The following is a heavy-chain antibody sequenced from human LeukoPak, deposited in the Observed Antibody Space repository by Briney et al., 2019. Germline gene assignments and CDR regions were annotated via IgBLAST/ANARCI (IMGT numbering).Heavy chain of an antibody. D-gene: IGHD3-10*02. CDR3: AELGITMIGGV. J-gene: IGHJ6*04. V-gene: IGHV3-66*01. Sequence: PGGSLRLPCAASGFTVSSNYMSWVRQAPGKGLEWVSVIYSCGSTYYADSVKGRFTISRDNPKNSLYLQMNSLRAEDTAVYYCAELGITMIGGVWGKGTTVTISS. CDR1: GFTVSSNY. CDR2: IYSCGST.